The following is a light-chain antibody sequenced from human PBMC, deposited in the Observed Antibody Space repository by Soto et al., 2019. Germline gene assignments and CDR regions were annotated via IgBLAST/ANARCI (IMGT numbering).Light chain of an antibody. CDR3: QQSYSTSVT. V-gene: IGKV1-39*01. J-gene: IGKJ2*01. Sequence: DIQMTQSPSSLSASVGDRVTITCRASQSISSYLNWYQQKPGKAPKLLIYAASSLQSVVPSRFSGSGSGTDFTLTISTLQPEVFATYYCQQSYSTSVTFGQGTKLEIK. CDR1: QSISSY. CDR2: AAS.